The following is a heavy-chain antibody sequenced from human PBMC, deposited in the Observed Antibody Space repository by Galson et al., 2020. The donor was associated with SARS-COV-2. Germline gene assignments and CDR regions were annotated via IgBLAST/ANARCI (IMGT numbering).Heavy chain of an antibody. CDR2: VKSKNDGGTT. Sequence: GESLKISCAASGFTFSNAWMSWVRQAPGKGLEWVGRVKSKNDGGTTDYAAPVKGRFTTSRDDSKNTLFLQMNSLKIDDTAVYYCTSGVGASDQDYGGRGTLVTVSS. CDR1: GFTFSNAW. J-gene: IGHJ4*02. V-gene: IGHV3-15*05. CDR3: TSGVGASDQDY. D-gene: IGHD1-26*01.